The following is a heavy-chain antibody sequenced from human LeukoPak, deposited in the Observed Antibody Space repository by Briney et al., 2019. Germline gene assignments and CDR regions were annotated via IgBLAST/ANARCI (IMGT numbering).Heavy chain of an antibody. V-gene: IGHV1-2*02. J-gene: IGHJ3*02. CDR3: ARAHGVAPDDAFDI. D-gene: IGHD2-15*01. CDR1: GYTFTGYY. Sequence: EASVKVSCKASGYTFTGYYMHWVRQAPGQGLEWMGWINPNSGGTNYAQKFQGRVTMTRDTSISTAYMEPSRLRSDDTAVYYCARAHGVAPDDAFDIWGQGTMVTVSS. CDR2: INPNSGGT.